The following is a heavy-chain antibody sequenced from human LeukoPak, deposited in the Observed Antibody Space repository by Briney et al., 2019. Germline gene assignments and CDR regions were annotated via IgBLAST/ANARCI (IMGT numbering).Heavy chain of an antibody. J-gene: IGHJ4*02. V-gene: IGHV4-61*02. D-gene: IGHD3-22*01. CDR2: IYNSGST. Sequence: PSETLSLTCVVSGGSISRGSYYWNWIRQPAGKGLEWMGRIYNSGSTNYNPSLKSRVTISVDKSNNQFSLRLTSVTAADTAVYFCARNDYYSAAYWGQGTLVTVSS. CDR3: ARNDYYSAAY. CDR1: GGSISRGSYY.